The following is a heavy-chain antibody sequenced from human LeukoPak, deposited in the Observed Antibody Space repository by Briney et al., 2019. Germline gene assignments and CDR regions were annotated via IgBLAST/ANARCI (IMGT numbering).Heavy chain of an antibody. CDR1: GYTFTSYW. J-gene: IGHJ2*01. CDR3: ARRMISDDWYFDL. CDR2: IYPGDSDT. V-gene: IGHV5-51*01. D-gene: IGHD3-22*01. Sequence: GESLKISCKGSGYTFTSYWIGWVRQMPGKGLEWMGIIYPGDSDTRYSPSFQGQVTISADKSISTAYLQWSSLKASDTAMYYWARRMISDDWYFDLWGRGTLVTVSS.